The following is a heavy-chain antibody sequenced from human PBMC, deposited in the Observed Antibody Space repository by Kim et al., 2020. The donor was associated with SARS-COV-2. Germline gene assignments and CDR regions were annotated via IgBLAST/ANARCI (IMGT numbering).Heavy chain of an antibody. CDR1: GYSFGTYA. Sequence: GGSLRLSCAASGYSFGTYAISWVRQTAEKGLEWVSGISASGDTTFYADTVRGRFTISRDNYMNTLYLQMNSLRAEDTAVYYCARPRGSTWFYFDDSGHGT. V-gene: IGHV3-23*01. D-gene: IGHD6-13*01. J-gene: IGHJ4*01. CDR2: ISASGDTT. CDR3: ARPRGSTWFYFDD.